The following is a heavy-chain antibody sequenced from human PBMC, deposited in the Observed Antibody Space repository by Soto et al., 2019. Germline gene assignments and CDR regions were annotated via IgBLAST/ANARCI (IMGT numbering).Heavy chain of an antibody. Sequence: PSETLSLTCTVSGGSISSGGYYWSWIRQHPGKGLEWIGYIYYSGSTYYNPSLKSRVTISVDTSKNQFSLKLSSVTAADTAVYYCAREVFYHLWALDIWGQGTMVTVSS. CDR3: AREVFYHLWALDI. V-gene: IGHV4-31*03. CDR1: GGSISSGGYY. D-gene: IGHD2-2*01. J-gene: IGHJ3*02. CDR2: IYYSGST.